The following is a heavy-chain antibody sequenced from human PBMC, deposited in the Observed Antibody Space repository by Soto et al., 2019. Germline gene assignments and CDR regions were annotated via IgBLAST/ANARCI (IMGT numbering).Heavy chain of an antibody. J-gene: IGHJ5*02. V-gene: IGHV4-34*01. CDR1: GGSFSGYY. CDR3: ARDRLYYDFGSGYNAFRFDP. D-gene: IGHD3-3*01. Sequence: SETLSLTCAVYGGSFSGYYWSWIRQPPGKGLEWIGEINHSGSTNYNPSLKSRVTISVDTSKNQFSLKLSSVTAADTAVYYCARDRLYYDFGSGYNAFRFDPWGQGTLVTVSS. CDR2: INHSGST.